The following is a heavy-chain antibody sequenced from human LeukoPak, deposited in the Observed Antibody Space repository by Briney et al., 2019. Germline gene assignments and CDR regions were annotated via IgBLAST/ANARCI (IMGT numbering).Heavy chain of an antibody. CDR2: IFYSGIT. CDR3: ARLGGSGSYFPYYYYYMDV. V-gene: IGHV4-59*12. CDR1: GDSITSYF. D-gene: IGHD3-10*01. Sequence: PSETLSLTCTVSGDSITSYFWSWIRQPPGKGLEWVGYIFYSGITNYNPSLKSRVTISVDTSKNQFSLKLSSVTAADTTVYYCARLGGSGSYFPYYYYYMDVWGKGTTVTISS. J-gene: IGHJ6*03.